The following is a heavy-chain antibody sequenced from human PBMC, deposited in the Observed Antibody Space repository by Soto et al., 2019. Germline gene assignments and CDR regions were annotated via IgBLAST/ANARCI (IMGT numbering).Heavy chain of an antibody. V-gene: IGHV3-23*01. D-gene: IGHD2-15*01. CDR1: GFKFSNYA. J-gene: IGHJ4*02. CDR3: AKDRRAGGYSAFYFDF. CDR2: ISATGGGT. Sequence: GGSLRLSCAASGFKFSNYAMSWVRQAPGKGLEWVSLISATGGGTYYADSVKGRFTISRDNSQNTLYLRVHSVTADVTVVYYCAKDRRAGGYSAFYFDFWGQGAQVTVSS.